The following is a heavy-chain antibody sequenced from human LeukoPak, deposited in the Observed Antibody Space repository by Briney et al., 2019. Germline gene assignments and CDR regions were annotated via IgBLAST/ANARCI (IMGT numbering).Heavy chain of an antibody. CDR1: GGSISGYY. CDR2: IYSGGRP. V-gene: IGHV4-59*01. Sequence: SETLSLTCTVSGGSISGYYWSWIRQPPGKGLEWIGYIYSGGRPNFNPSLQSRVTISVDTSKNQFSLSLSSVTAADTAVYYCASQFWSGYHYVDVWGTGTTVTVSS. J-gene: IGHJ6*03. D-gene: IGHD3-3*01. CDR3: ASQFWSGYHYVDV.